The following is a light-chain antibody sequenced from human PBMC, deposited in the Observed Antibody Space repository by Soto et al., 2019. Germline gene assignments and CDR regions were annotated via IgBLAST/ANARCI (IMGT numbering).Light chain of an antibody. Sequence: DIQMTQSPSTLSASVEDRVTITCRASQSINSRLAWYQQKPGAAPKLLIYGASTLESGVPSRFSGSGSVTEFTLTISSLQPDDFATFFCQEYDGHCTFGQGTKLEIK. CDR3: QEYDGHCT. V-gene: IGKV1-5*03. J-gene: IGKJ2*02. CDR2: GAS. CDR1: QSINSR.